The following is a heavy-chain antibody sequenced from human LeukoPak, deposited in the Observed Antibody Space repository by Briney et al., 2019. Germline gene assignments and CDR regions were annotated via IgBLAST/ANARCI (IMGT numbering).Heavy chain of an antibody. Sequence: GASLNISCKGSGSYFAYYWIGWVRQMPGKGLEWMGVIHPADSDTKYSPSFQGHVTISVDNSISTAYLQWSSLKASDTAMYYCARHNYHDYWGQGTLVTVSS. CDR2: IHPADSDT. D-gene: IGHD4-11*01. CDR3: ARHNYHDY. J-gene: IGHJ4*02. V-gene: IGHV5-51*01. CDR1: GSYFAYYW.